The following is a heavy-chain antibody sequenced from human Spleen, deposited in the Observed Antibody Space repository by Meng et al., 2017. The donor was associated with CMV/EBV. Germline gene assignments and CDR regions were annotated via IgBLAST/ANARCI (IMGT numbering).Heavy chain of an antibody. CDR1: GYTFTAYM. CDR3: ATIPVGATPTDY. Sequence: ASVKVSCKASGYTFTAYMMHWLRQAPGQGLEWVGWINPHSGGTRYAQKFQGRVTMTRDTSISTAYMELSRLRSDDTAVYYCATIPVGATPTDYWGQGTLVTVSS. J-gene: IGHJ4*02. D-gene: IGHD1-26*01. CDR2: INPHSGGT. V-gene: IGHV1-2*02.